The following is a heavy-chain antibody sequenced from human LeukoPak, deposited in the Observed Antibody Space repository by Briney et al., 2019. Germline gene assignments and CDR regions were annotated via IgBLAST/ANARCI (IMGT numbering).Heavy chain of an antibody. V-gene: IGHV3-30*02. J-gene: IGHJ4*02. D-gene: IGHD6-25*01. CDR2: IRRDGSHK. Sequence: PGGSLTLSCAASGFAFNDFAMYWVRQAPAKGLDWVALIRRDGSHKYYAHSIKGRFTISRDNSKNTLYLQMSSLRAEDTAVYYCAKSSIMFAAGRLGSIDFWGQGTLVTVSP. CDR1: GFAFNDFA. CDR3: AKSSIMFAAGRLGSIDF.